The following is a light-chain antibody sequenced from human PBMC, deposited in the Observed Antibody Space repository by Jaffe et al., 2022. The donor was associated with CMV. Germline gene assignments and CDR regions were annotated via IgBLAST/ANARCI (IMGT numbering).Light chain of an antibody. J-gene: IGKJ2*01. V-gene: IGKV1-5*03. CDR1: QSISSW. CDR2: KAS. CDR3: QHYNSYSGT. Sequence: DIQMTQSPSTLSASVGDRVTITCRASQSISSWLAWYQLKPGKAPKLLIYKASSLESGVPSRFSGSGSGTEFTLTISSLQPDDFATYYCQHYNSYSGTFGQGTKLEIK.